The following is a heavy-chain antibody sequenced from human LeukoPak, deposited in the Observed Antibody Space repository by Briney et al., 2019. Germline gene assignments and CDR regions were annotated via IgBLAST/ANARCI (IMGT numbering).Heavy chain of an antibody. J-gene: IGHJ4*02. V-gene: IGHV4-4*07. D-gene: IGHD7-27*01. CDR2: YASGTT. Sequence: SETLSLTCTVSGGSISSYYWYWIRQPAGKGLEWIGRYASGTTTHNPSLKSQFTMSIDTSKNQISLKLTSVTAADTAVYYCATGDHSFDNWGQGILVTVTP. CDR3: ATGDHSFDN. CDR1: GGSISSYY.